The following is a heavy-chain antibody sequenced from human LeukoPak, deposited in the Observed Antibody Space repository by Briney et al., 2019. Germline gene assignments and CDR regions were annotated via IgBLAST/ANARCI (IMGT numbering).Heavy chain of an antibody. CDR2: NSGSST. J-gene: IGHJ4*02. CDR1: GFTVSSYY. D-gene: IGHD2-15*01. Sequence: GGSLRLSCAASGFTVSSYYMNWVRQAPGKGLEWVSVNSGSSTYYADSVKARFTISRDNSKNTLYLQMNSLRAEDTAVYYCAKQLGYCSDCSCYFPYWGQGTLVTVSS. CDR3: AKQLGYCSDCSCYFPY. V-gene: IGHV3-53*01.